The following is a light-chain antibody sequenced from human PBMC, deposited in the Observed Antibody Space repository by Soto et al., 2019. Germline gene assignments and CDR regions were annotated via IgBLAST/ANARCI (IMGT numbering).Light chain of an antibody. CDR2: DAS. CDR1: QSISTW. CDR3: HQYNSYSWT. J-gene: IGKJ1*01. V-gene: IGKV1-5*01. Sequence: DIQMTQSPSTLSASVGDRVTITCRASQSISTWLAWYQQKPGKAPKVLIYDASRLESGVPSRFSGSGSGTDFTLTISSLQPADFATYYCHQYNSYSWTFGQGTKVDIK.